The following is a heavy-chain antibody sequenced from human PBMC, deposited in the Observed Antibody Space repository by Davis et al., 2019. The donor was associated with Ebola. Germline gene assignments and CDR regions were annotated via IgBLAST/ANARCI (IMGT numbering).Heavy chain of an antibody. CDR2: IKQDGSEK. D-gene: IGHD6-6*01. Sequence: GGSLRLSCAASGFTFSSYCMSWVRQAPGKGLEWVANIKQDGSEKYYVDSVKGRFTISRDNAKNSLYLQMNSLRAEDTAVYYCARDKGDSSSIYYYYYYGMDVWGQGTTVTVSS. CDR1: GFTFSSYC. J-gene: IGHJ6*02. V-gene: IGHV3-7*01. CDR3: ARDKGDSSSIYYYYYYGMDV.